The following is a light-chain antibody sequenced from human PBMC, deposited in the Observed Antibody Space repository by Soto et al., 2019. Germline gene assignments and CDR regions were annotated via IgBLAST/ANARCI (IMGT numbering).Light chain of an antibody. CDR2: DAS. CDR3: QQYNIPTWT. CDR1: QSISSW. V-gene: IGKV1-5*01. Sequence: DIQMTQSPSTLSASVGDRVTITCRASQSISSWLAWYQQKPGKAPKLLIYDASSLESGVPSRFSGSGSGTEFTLTISSLQPDDFATYKCQQYNIPTWTFGQGTKVEIK. J-gene: IGKJ1*01.